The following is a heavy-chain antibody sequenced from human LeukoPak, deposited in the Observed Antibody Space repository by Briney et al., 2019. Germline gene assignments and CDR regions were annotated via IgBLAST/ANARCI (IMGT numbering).Heavy chain of an antibody. CDR3: ALNTGPDY. CDR2: IYHSGST. D-gene: IGHD1-1*01. V-gene: IGHV4-38-2*01. CDR1: GYSTSSGYY. Sequence: SETLSLTCAVSGYSTSSGYYWGWIRQPPGKGLEWIGSIYHSGSTYYNPSLKSRVTISVDTSKNQFSLKLSSVTAADTAVYYCALNTGPDYWGQGTLVTVSS. J-gene: IGHJ4*02.